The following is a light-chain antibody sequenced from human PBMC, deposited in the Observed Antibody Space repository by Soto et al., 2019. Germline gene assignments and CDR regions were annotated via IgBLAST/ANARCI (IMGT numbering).Light chain of an antibody. Sequence: EIVMTQSPATLSVSPGERATLSCRASQSISSNLAWYQQKPGQAPRLLIYGASTRATGIPGRFSGSGSGTEFTLSISSLQSEDFAVYYCQQYHNWPPLTFGGGTKVEIK. CDR1: QSISSN. V-gene: IGKV3-15*01. CDR3: QQYHNWPPLT. CDR2: GAS. J-gene: IGKJ4*01.